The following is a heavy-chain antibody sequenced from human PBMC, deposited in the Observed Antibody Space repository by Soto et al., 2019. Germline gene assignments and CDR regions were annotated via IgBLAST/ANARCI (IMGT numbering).Heavy chain of an antibody. CDR1: GYTFTSYG. J-gene: IGHJ4*02. Sequence: QVQLVQSGAEVKKPGASVKVSCTASGYTFTSYGISWVRQAPGQGLEWMGWMSAYNGNKNYAQTLQGRVNMTKDTFLSTAYRELRGLRSDYTAVYYCARDRTDEFDYWGQGTLVTVSS. V-gene: IGHV1-18*01. CDR2: MSAYNGNK. CDR3: ARDRTDEFDY.